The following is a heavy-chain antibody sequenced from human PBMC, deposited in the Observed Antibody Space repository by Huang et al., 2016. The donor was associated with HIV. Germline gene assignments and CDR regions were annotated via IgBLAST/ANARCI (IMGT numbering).Heavy chain of an antibody. D-gene: IGHD2-2*01. J-gene: IGHJ5*02. CDR1: GDSLGGFF. V-gene: IGHV4-34*01. CDR3: ARGRGTSWSFFDT. Sequence: QVRLDQWGAGLLKPSETLTLTCAVYGDSLGGFFWSWIRQSPGRGLEWIGEITQSGRTNYNPSRKSRVTIAIDTSKKQFSLKVKSVTADDTSTYYCARGRGTSWSFFDTWGQGSFVTVSS. CDR2: ITQSGRT.